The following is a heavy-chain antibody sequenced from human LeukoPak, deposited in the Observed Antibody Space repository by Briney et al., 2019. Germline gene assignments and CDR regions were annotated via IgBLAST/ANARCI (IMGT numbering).Heavy chain of an antibody. D-gene: IGHD6-19*01. CDR2: SRNKAKSYTT. CDR1: GFTFSDHF. V-gene: IGHV3-72*01. J-gene: IGHJ4*02. Sequence: GGSLRLSCAVSGFTFSDHFLDWVRQAPGKGLEWVGRSRNKAKSYTTEYAASVKGRFTISRDDSKNSLSLQMNSLRTEDTAVYYCVRVGSVAGSDYLDYWGQGTLVTVSS. CDR3: VRVGSVAGSDYLDY.